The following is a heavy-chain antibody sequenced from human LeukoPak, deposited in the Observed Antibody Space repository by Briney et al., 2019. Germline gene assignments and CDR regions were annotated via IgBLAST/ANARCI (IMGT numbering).Heavy chain of an antibody. J-gene: IGHJ4*02. D-gene: IGHD3-22*01. V-gene: IGHV3-7*01. CDR3: AREYFYNSSGHGCSAY. CDR2: IKEDGSEK. Sequence: GGSLRLSCAAAGFAFHTYWMAWVRQAPGKGLEWMANIKEDGSEKYYVDSVKGRFTISRDNAKNSLYLQMNSLRAEDTAVYYCAREYFYNSSGHGCSAYWGQGTLVTVSS. CDR1: GFAFHTYW.